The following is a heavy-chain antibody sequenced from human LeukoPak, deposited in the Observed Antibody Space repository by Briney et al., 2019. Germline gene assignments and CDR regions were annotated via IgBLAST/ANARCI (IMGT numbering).Heavy chain of an antibody. CDR2: IIPILGIA. Sequence: GASVKVSCKVSGGTFSSYAISWVRQAPGQGLEWMGRIIPILGIANYAQKLQGRVTITADKSTSTAYMELSSLRSEDTAVYYCARSGSGSVFDYWGQGTLVTVSS. D-gene: IGHD3-10*01. J-gene: IGHJ4*02. CDR3: ARSGSGSVFDY. CDR1: GGTFSSYA. V-gene: IGHV1-69*04.